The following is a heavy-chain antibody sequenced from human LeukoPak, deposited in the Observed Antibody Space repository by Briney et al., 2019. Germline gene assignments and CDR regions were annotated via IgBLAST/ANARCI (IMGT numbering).Heavy chain of an antibody. V-gene: IGHV3-30-3*01. CDR1: GFTFSSYA. CDR2: ISYDGSNK. D-gene: IGHD3-22*01. Sequence: PGGSLRLSCAASGFTFSSYAMPWVRQAPGKGLEWVAVISYDGSNKYYADSVKGRFTISRDNSKNTLYLQMNSLRAEDTAVYYCARDHRDYDSSLLAYWGQGTLVTVSS. J-gene: IGHJ4*02. CDR3: ARDHRDYDSSLLAY.